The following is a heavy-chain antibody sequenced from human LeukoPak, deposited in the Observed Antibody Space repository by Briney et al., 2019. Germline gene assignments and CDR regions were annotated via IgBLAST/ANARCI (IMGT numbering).Heavy chain of an antibody. Sequence: ASVKLCCNSSGYTFTSYGNSWVRQAPGQGLEWMGWISAYNGNTNYAQKLQGRVTMTTDTSTSTAYMELRRLRSDDTAVYYWARHRWVKRGYYFDYWGQGTLVTVSS. J-gene: IGHJ4*02. CDR1: GYTFTSYG. CDR2: ISAYNGNT. D-gene: IGHD4-23*01. CDR3: ARHRWVKRGYYFDY. V-gene: IGHV1-18*01.